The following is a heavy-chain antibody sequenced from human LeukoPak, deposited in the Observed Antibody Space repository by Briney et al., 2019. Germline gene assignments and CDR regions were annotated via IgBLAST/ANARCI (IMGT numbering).Heavy chain of an antibody. J-gene: IGHJ4*02. V-gene: IGHV3-48*03. CDR3: ARTQYYYDSSGYPHY. Sequence: GGSLRLSCAASGFLFSSFEVNWVRQAPGKGLEWVSYISSSGITIYYADSVKGRFTISRDNSKNTLYLQMNSLRAEDTAVYYCARTQYYYDSSGYPHYWGQGTLVTVSS. D-gene: IGHD3-22*01. CDR2: ISSSGITI. CDR1: GFLFSSFE.